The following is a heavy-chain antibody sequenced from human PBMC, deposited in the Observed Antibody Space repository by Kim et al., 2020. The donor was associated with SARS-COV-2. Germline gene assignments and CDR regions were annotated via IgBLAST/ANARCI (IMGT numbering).Heavy chain of an antibody. CDR2: INTNTGNP. J-gene: IGHJ4*02. CDR1: GYRFTGYA. CDR3: ARDTAVAGTDSRFDY. D-gene: IGHD6-19*01. V-gene: IGHV7-4-1*02. Sequence: ASVKVSCKASGYRFTGYAMNWVRQAPGQGREWMGWINTNTGNPVYAQGFTGRFVFSLDTSVSTAYLQISSLKAEDTAVYYCARDTAVAGTDSRFDYWGQGTLVTVSS.